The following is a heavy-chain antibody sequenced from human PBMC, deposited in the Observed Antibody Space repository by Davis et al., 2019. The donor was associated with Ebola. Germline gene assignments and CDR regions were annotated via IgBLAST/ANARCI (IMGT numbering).Heavy chain of an antibody. CDR3: ARHSEVGSSKGGYDY. D-gene: IGHD6-13*01. J-gene: IGHJ4*02. CDR2: IYPGDSDT. Sequence: GESLKISCKASGYSFTSYWIGWVRQMPGKGLEWMGIIYPGDSDTRYSPSFQGQVTISADKSISTAYLQWSSLKASDTAMYYCARHSEVGSSKGGYDYWGQGTLVTVSS. V-gene: IGHV5-51*01. CDR1: GYSFTSYW.